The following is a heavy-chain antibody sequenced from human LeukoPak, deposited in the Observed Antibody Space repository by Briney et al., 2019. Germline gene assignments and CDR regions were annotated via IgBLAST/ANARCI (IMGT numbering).Heavy chain of an antibody. Sequence: ASVKVSCKASGYTFTGYYMHWVRQAPGQGLEWMGWINPNSGGTNYAQKFQGRVTMTRDTSISTAYMELSRLRSEDTAVYYCATDPDSSGWYYFDYWGQGTLVTVSS. V-gene: IGHV1-2*02. CDR2: INPNSGGT. J-gene: IGHJ4*02. CDR1: GYTFTGYY. D-gene: IGHD6-19*01. CDR3: ATDPDSSGWYYFDY.